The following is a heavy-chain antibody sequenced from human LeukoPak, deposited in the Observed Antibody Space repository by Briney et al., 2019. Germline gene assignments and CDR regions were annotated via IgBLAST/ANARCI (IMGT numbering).Heavy chain of an antibody. D-gene: IGHD6-19*01. CDR2: VNSDGSST. J-gene: IGHJ4*02. CDR1: GFTFSSYW. V-gene: IGHV3-74*01. Sequence: GGSLRLSCAASGFTFSSYWMHWVRQAPGKGLVWVSRVNSDGSSTTYEDSVKGRFTISRDNAKNTRYLQMNSLRAKDTAVYYCARGSTQYSSGWYGLDYWGQGTLVTVSS. CDR3: ARGSTQYSSGWYGLDY.